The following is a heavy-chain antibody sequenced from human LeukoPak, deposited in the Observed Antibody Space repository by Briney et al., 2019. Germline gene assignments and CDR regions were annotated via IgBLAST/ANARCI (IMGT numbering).Heavy chain of an antibody. CDR3: ARTLDFWSGLDY. V-gene: IGHV1-18*01. D-gene: IGHD3-3*01. J-gene: IGHJ4*02. CDR1: GYTFTSYG. Sequence: ASVKVSCKASGYTFTSYGISWVRQAPGQGLEWMGWISAYNGNTNYAQKLQGRVTMTTDTSTSTPYMELRSLGSDDTAVYYCARTLDFWSGLDYWGQGTLVTVSS. CDR2: ISAYNGNT.